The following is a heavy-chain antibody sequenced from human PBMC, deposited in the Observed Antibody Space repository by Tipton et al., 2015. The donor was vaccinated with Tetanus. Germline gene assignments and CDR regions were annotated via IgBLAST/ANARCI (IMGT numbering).Heavy chain of an antibody. Sequence: VQLVQSGAEVKKPGASVKVSCKASGYTFTGYYIYWVRQAPGQGLEWMGWIDPNSGGTVYAQKFQGRVTMTRDTSIGTAYMELRSLRSDDTAVYYCARDRGDYIYYGMDVWGPGTTVTVS. CDR1: GYTFTGYY. J-gene: IGHJ6*02. D-gene: IGHD3-22*01. V-gene: IGHV1-2*02. CDR2: IDPNSGGT. CDR3: ARDRGDYIYYGMDV.